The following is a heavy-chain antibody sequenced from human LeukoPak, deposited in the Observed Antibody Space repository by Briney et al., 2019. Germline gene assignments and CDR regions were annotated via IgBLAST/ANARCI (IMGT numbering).Heavy chain of an antibody. J-gene: IGHJ4*02. CDR2: TRSSNGHI. V-gene: IGHV3-21*01. CDR3: ARGEGPSTLDY. Sequence: GLSLRLSCAVSGFTFTSYSMNWVRQAPGKGLEWVSITRSSNGHIYYADSVKGRFTISRDKAKKSLYLQMNSLRAEDTAVYYCARGEGPSTLDYWGQGTLVTVSS. CDR1: GFTFTSYS. D-gene: IGHD3-3*02.